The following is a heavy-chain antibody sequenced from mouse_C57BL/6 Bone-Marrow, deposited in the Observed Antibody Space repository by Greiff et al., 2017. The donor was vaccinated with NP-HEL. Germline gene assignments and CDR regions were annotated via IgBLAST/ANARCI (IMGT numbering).Heavy chain of an antibody. V-gene: IGHV3-6*01. J-gene: IGHJ1*03. D-gene: IGHD2-4*01. CDR3: ARAYDYDDDYWYFDV. CDR2: ISYDGSN. CDR1: GYSITSGYC. Sequence: EVKLEESGPGLVKPSQSLSLTCSVTGYSITSGYCWNWIRQFPGNKLEWMGYISYDGSNNYNPSLKNRISITRDTSKNQFFLKLNSVTTEDTATYYCARAYDYDDDYWYFDVWGTGTTVTVSS.